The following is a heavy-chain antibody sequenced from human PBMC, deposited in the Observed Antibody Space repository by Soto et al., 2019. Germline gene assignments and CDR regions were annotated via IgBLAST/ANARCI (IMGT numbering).Heavy chain of an antibody. Sequence: QPGGSLRLSCTASGFTFGDYAMSWVRQAPGKGLEWVGFIRSKAYGGTTEYAASVKGRFTISRDDSKSIAYLQMNSLKTEDTAVYYCTREIAAAGTYYYYYGMDVWGQGTTVTVSS. V-gene: IGHV3-49*04. J-gene: IGHJ6*02. CDR3: TREIAAAGTYYYYYGMDV. D-gene: IGHD6-13*01. CDR1: GFTFGDYA. CDR2: IRSKAYGGTT.